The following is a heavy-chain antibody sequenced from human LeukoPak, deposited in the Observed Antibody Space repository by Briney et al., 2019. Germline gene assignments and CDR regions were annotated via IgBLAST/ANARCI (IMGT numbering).Heavy chain of an antibody. D-gene: IGHD2-2*01. CDR3: AKSASEGVVVPAARYWYFDL. V-gene: IGHV3-30*02. Sequence: GGSLRLSCAASGFTFSSYGMHWVRQAPGKGLEWVAFIRYDGSNKYYADSVKGRFTISRDNSKNTLYLQMNSLRAEDTAVYYCAKSASEGVVVPAARYWYFDLWGRGTLVTVSS. CDR1: GFTFSSYG. CDR2: IRYDGSNK. J-gene: IGHJ2*01.